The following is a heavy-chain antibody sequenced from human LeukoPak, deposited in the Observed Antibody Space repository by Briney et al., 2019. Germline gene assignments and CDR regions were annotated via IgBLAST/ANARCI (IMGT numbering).Heavy chain of an antibody. D-gene: IGHD3-16*02. CDR3: ARETNYDYVWGSYRFGYFDY. V-gene: IGHV1-18*01. CDR2: ISAYNGNT. CDR1: GYTFTSYG. J-gene: IGHJ4*02. Sequence: ASVKVSCKASGYTFTSYGISWVRQAPGQGLEWMGWISAYNGNTNYAQKFQGRVTMTTDTSTSTAYMELRSLRSDDTAVYYCARETNYDYVWGSYRFGYFDYWGQGTLVTVSS.